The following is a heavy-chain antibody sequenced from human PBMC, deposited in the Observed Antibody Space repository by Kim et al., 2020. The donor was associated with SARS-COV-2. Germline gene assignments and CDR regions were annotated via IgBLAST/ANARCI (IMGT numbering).Heavy chain of an antibody. D-gene: IGHD2-15*01. CDR3: AKDWREYCSGGSCYSGV. Sequence: GGSLRLSCAASGFTFSSYAMSWVRQAPGKGLEWVSAISGSGGSTYYADSVKGRFTISRDNSKNTLYLQMNSLRAEDTAVYYCAKDWREYCSGGSCYSGVWGQGTLVTVSS. V-gene: IGHV3-23*01. CDR1: GFTFSSYA. CDR2: ISGSGGST. J-gene: IGHJ4*02.